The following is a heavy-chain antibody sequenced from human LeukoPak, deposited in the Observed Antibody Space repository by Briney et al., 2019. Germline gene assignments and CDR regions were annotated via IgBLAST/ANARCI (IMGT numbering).Heavy chain of an antibody. Sequence: SETLSLTCTVSGGSISSHYWSWLRQPPGKGLEWIGYIYYSGSTNYNPSLKSRVTISVGTSKNQFSLKLSSVTAADTAVYYCARVQGGPSLYYFDYWGQGTLVTVSS. CDR2: IYYSGST. V-gene: IGHV4-59*11. D-gene: IGHD2-15*01. J-gene: IGHJ4*02. CDR1: GGSISSHY. CDR3: ARVQGGPSLYYFDY.